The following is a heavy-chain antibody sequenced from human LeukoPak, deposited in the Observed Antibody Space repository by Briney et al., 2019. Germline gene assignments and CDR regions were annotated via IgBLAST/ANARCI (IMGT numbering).Heavy chain of an antibody. Sequence: PSETLSLTCTVSGGSISSYYWSWIRQPPGKGPEWNGYIYYSGSTNYNPSLKSRVTISVDTSKNQFSLKLSSVTAADTAVYYCARAAPRDIAVDYWGQGTLVTVSS. D-gene: IGHD2-15*01. CDR1: GGSISSYY. CDR2: IYYSGST. CDR3: ARAAPRDIAVDY. V-gene: IGHV4-59*01. J-gene: IGHJ4*02.